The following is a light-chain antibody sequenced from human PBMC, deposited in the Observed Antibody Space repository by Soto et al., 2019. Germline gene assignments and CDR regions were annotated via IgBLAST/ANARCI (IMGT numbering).Light chain of an antibody. CDR3: SSYAGSNNYV. CDR1: SSDVGGYNY. Sequence: QSVLTQTPSASGSPGQSVTISCTGTSSDVGGYNYVSWYQQHPGKAPKLMVYEVSKRPSGVPDRYSGSKSGNTASLTVSWRQAEDEADYYCSSYAGSNNYVFGTGTKLTVL. J-gene: IGLJ1*01. CDR2: EVS. V-gene: IGLV2-8*01.